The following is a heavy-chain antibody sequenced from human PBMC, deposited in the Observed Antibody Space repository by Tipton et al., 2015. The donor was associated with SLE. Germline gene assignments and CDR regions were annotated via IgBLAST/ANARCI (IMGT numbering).Heavy chain of an antibody. J-gene: IGHJ1*01. Sequence: SLRLSCAASGVTFSGSAMHWVRQASGKGLEWVGRIRSKANSYATAFAASVKGRFTISRDDSKNTAYLQMNSLKTEDTAVYYCTGTYCGGDCYPGYFQHWGQGTLVTVSS. CDR2: IRSKANSYAT. V-gene: IGHV3-73*01. D-gene: IGHD2-21*01. CDR1: GVTFSGSA. CDR3: TGTYCGGDCYPGYFQH.